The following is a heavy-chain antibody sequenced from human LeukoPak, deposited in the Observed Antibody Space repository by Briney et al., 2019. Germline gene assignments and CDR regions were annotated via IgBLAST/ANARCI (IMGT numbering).Heavy chain of an antibody. J-gene: IGHJ6*02. CDR3: ARDRGYCSSTSCYFVSYYYGMDV. Sequence: ASVKVSCKASGYTFTSYGISWVRQAPGQGLEWMGWISAYNGNTNYAQKLQGRVTMTTDTSTSTAYMELRSLRSDDTAVYYCARDRGYCSSTSCYFVSYYYGMDVWGQGTTVTVSS. CDR2: ISAYNGNT. V-gene: IGHV1-18*01. CDR1: GYTFTSYG. D-gene: IGHD2-2*03.